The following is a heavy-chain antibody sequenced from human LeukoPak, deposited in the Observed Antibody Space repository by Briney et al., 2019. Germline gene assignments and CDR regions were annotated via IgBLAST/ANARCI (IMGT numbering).Heavy chain of an antibody. Sequence: GGSLRLSCAASGFTFSSYAMSWVRQAPGKGLEWVSAMSGSGGSTFYADSVKGRFTISRDNSKNTLYLQMNSLRAEDTAVYHCVRGPHSSTWHHYYLDYWGQGALVTVSS. V-gene: IGHV3-23*01. J-gene: IGHJ4*02. CDR3: VRGPHSSTWHHYYLDY. D-gene: IGHD6-13*01. CDR1: GFTFSSYA. CDR2: MSGSGGST.